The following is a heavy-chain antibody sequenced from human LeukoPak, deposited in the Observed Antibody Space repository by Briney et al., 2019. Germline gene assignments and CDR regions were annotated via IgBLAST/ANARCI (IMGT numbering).Heavy chain of an antibody. Sequence: LSLTCTVSGGSIGSYYWNWIRQAPGKGLEWVAVISFDGSIAFYADSVKGRFTISRDNSKNTLYLQVNSLRSEDTAVYYCARGDSGYEYYFDYWGQGTLVTVSS. V-gene: IGHV3-30*03. J-gene: IGHJ4*02. D-gene: IGHD5-12*01. CDR1: GGSIGSYY. CDR2: ISFDGSIA. CDR3: ARGDSGYEYYFDY.